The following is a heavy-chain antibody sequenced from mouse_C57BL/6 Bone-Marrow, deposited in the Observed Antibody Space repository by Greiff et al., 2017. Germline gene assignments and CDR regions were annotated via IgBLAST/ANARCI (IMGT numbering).Heavy chain of an antibody. V-gene: IGHV1-22*01. CDR3: APDYYGSSYWFAY. Sequence: VQLQQSGPELVKPGASVKMSCKASGYTFTDYNMHWVKQSHGKSLEWIGYINPNNGGTSYNQKFKGKATLTVNKSSSTAYMELRSLTSEDSAVYYCAPDYYGSSYWFAYWGQGTLVTVSA. D-gene: IGHD1-1*01. CDR2: INPNNGGT. J-gene: IGHJ3*01. CDR1: GYTFTDYN.